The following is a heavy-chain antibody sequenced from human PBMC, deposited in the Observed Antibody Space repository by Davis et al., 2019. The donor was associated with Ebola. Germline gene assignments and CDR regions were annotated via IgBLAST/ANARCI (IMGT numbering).Heavy chain of an antibody. V-gene: IGHV4-30-4*07. D-gene: IGHD3-3*01. CDR1: GGFVSSGGYS. Sequence: MPSETLSLTCAVSGGFVSSGGYSWSCIRQPPGKGLEWIGYYYYTGSTYYSTSLKSRVTISVDTSKNQFSLKLTSVTAADTAVYYCARSRQSGLWYNGMDVWGRGTTVIVSS. J-gene: IGHJ6*02. CDR3: ARSRQSGLWYNGMDV. CDR2: YYYTGST.